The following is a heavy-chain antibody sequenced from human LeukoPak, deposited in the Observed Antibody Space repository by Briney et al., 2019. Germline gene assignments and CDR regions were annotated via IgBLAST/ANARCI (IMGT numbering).Heavy chain of an antibody. V-gene: IGHV4-34*01. J-gene: IGHJ3*02. D-gene: IGHD3-10*01. CDR1: GGSLSGYY. Sequence: SETLSLPCAVYGGSLSGYYWRWLRQPPGKGLEWIGEINHSGSTNYNTSLKSRVTISVDTSKNQFSLKLSSVTAADTAGYCCARGRVYYYGAGAGAFDIRGLGTMVTVSS. CDR3: ARGRVYYYGAGAGAFDI. CDR2: INHSGST.